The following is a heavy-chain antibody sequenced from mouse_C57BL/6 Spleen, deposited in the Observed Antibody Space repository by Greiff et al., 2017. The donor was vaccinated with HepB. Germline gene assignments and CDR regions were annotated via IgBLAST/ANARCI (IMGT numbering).Heavy chain of an antibody. J-gene: IGHJ2*01. V-gene: IGHV1-55*01. CDR2: IYPGSGST. D-gene: IGHD2-2*01. CDR3: ARTHGYDERVFDY. Sequence: QVQLQQPGAELVKPGASVKMSCKASGYTFTSYWITWVKQRPGQGLEWIGDIYPGSGSTNYNEKFKSKATLTVDTSSSTAYMQLSSLTSEDSAVYYCARTHGYDERVFDYWGQSTTLTVSS. CDR1: GYTFTSYW.